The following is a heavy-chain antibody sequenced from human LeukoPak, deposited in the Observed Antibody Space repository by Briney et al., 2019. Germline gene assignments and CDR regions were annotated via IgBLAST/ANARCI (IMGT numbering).Heavy chain of an antibody. J-gene: IGHJ6*03. CDR3: ARDAKSTTIFGEVPNETTYYYYYYMDV. V-gene: IGHV3-20*04. Sequence: GGSLRLSCAASGFTFDDYGMTWVRQAPGKGLEWVSSINWNGGRTYYVDSVKGRFTISRDNAKKSLYLQMNSLRAEDTAVYYCARDAKSTTIFGEVPNETTYYYYYYMDVWGKGTTVTVSS. CDR2: INWNGGRT. D-gene: IGHD3-3*01. CDR1: GFTFDDYG.